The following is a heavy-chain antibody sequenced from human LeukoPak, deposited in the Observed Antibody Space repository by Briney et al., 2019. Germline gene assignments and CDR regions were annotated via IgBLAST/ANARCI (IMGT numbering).Heavy chain of an antibody. CDR3: TREEGISSGWLPGPFDY. Sequence: GGSLRLSCTASGFTFGDYAMSWVRQAPGKGLEWVGFIRSKAYGGTTEYAASVKGRFTISRDDSKSIAYLQMNSLKTEDTAVYYCTREEGISSGWLPGPFDYWGQGTLVTVSS. J-gene: IGHJ4*02. CDR1: GFTFGDYA. D-gene: IGHD6-19*01. CDR2: IRSKAYGGTT. V-gene: IGHV3-49*04.